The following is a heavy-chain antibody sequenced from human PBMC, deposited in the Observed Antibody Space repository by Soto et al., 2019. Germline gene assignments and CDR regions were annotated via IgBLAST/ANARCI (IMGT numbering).Heavy chain of an antibody. J-gene: IGHJ6*02. Sequence: EVQLVKSGGGLVQRGGSLRLSCAASGFTFSSYSMNWVRQSPGKGLEWVSFISSGSPAIYYADSVKGRFTISRDNAKRSLYLQMNSLRDEDTAVYYCARPREYDFFGFGGMDVWGQGTTVTVSS. CDR3: ARPREYDFFGFGGMDV. CDR1: GFTFSSYS. CDR2: ISSGSPAI. V-gene: IGHV3-48*02. D-gene: IGHD3-3*01.